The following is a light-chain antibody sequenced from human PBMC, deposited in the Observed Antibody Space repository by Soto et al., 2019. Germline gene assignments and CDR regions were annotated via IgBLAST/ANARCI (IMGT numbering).Light chain of an antibody. Sequence: EIVLTQSPGTRSLSPGERATLSCRASHTVTATYVAWFQQQPGQSPRLLIDDTSSRPTGIPDRFSGNGTGTDLTRTSGRMESEDAAVSYCQQLDRSPHTVGQGTKLDIK. V-gene: IGKV3-20*01. J-gene: IGKJ2*01. CDR1: HTVTATY. CDR2: DTS. CDR3: QQLDRSPHT.